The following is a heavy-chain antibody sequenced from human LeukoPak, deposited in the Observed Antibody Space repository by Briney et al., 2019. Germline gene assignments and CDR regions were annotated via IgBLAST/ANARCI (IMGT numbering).Heavy chain of an antibody. J-gene: IGHJ4*02. CDR1: GGSISSGDYY. V-gene: IGHV4-61*08. CDR2: IYYSGST. Sequence: PSETLSLTCTVSGGSISSGDYYWSWIRQPPGKGLEWIGYIYYSGSTNYNPSLKSRITISVDTSKNQFSLKLSSVTAADTAVYYCARTRDAGYFDYWGQGTLVTVSS. CDR3: ARTRDAGYFDY.